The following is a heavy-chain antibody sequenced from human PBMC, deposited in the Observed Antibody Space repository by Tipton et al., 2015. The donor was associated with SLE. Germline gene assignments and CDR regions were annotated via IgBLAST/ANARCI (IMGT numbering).Heavy chain of an antibody. CDR1: GASFSGYY. CDR2: IYHIGIT. V-gene: IGHV4-34*01. Sequence: TLSLTCTVYGASFSGYYLSWIRQPPGKGLDWIGDIYHIGITSYNLSSNRPVSILVDTSKNLVSLKPSTVTAADTAVCYCARVTVSGTTGLTFFYFWCQG. CDR3: ARVTVSGTTGLTFFYF. D-gene: IGHD6-19*01. J-gene: IGHJ4*02.